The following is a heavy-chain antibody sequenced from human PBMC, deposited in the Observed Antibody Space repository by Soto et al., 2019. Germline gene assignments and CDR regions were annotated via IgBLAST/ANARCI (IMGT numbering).Heavy chain of an antibody. CDR2: VYYTGTT. CDR3: ARDLAAVPRAFDS. D-gene: IGHD6-13*01. CDR1: GGSISSYF. V-gene: IGHV4-59*01. J-gene: IGHJ4*02. Sequence: SETLSLTCTVSGGSISSYFYIWVRQPPGKGLEWIGSVYYTGTTDYNPSLKSRVTISVDTSKTQFSLNLRSVTAADTAVYYCARDLAAVPRAFDSWGRGTQVTVSS.